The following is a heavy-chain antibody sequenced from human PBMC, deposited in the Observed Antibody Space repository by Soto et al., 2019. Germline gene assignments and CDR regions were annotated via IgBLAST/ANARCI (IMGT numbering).Heavy chain of an antibody. CDR3: ARVVVVRNWFDP. V-gene: IGHV1-8*01. CDR1: GYTFTSYD. J-gene: IGHJ5*02. CDR2: MNPNSGNT. Sequence: GASVKVSCKASGYTFTSYDINWVRQDTGQGLEWMGWMNPNSGNTGYAQKFQGRVTMTRNTSISTAYMELSSLRSEDTAVYYCARVVVVRNWFDPWGQGTLVTVSS. D-gene: IGHD2-15*01.